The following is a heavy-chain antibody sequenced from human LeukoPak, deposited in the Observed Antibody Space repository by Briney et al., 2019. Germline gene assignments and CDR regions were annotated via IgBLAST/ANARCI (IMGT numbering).Heavy chain of an antibody. CDR2: INHSGRT. CDR1: GGSLSGSY. D-gene: IGHD2-2*01. J-gene: IGHJ4*02. CDR3: ARDPCSTSSCPVRF. Sequence: SETLSLTCAVSGGSLSGSYCTWIRQSPGKGLEWIGEINHSGRTNYNPSLGRRASISVDTSKRQFSLTLTFVTAADTAVYYCARDPCSTSSCPVRFWGQGTLVTVSS. V-gene: IGHV4-34*01.